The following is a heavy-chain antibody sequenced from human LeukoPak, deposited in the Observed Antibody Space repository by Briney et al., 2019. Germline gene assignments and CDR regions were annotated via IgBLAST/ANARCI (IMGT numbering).Heavy chain of an antibody. CDR1: GFTFSSYA. D-gene: IGHD3-10*01. CDR2: ISGSGAIT. CDR3: ARDSYASGSCSLDY. Sequence: PGGSLRLSCASSGFTFSSYATSWVRQAPGKGLEWVSGISGSGAITYFADSVKGRFTISRDNSKNTLYLQMNSLSAEDTAVYYCARDSYASGSCSLDYWGQGTLVTVSS. V-gene: IGHV3-23*01. J-gene: IGHJ4*02.